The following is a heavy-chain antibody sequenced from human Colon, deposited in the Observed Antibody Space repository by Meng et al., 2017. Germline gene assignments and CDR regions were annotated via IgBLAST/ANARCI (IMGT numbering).Heavy chain of an antibody. J-gene: IGHJ4*02. V-gene: IGHV1-46*01. Sequence: EAKTPWPAMNVSCRSSGTPFTGDIMHWLQQAPEQRLELVGLINPRGYSTRYSKRFRGRVTMTRDTSTSIVYTELSSLRSEDTAVYYCARGGGLSDQNPRFDYWGQGTLVTASS. CDR1: GTPFTGDI. D-gene: IGHD2/OR15-2a*01. CDR2: INPRGYST. CDR3: ARGGGLSDQNPRFDY.